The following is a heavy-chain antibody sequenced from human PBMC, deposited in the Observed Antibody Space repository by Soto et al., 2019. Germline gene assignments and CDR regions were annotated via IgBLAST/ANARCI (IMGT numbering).Heavy chain of an antibody. Sequence: EVQLLESGGGLVQPGGSLRLSCAASGFTFSNCAMAWVRQAPGKGLEWVSSIDNSGVFIYYADSVRGRFTISRDNSNNTLSLQLISLRVEDTAVYYCAQRSVGVIGYFDLWGRGTLVTASS. D-gene: IGHD2-21*01. CDR2: IDNSGVFI. J-gene: IGHJ2*01. CDR1: GFTFSNCA. CDR3: AQRSVGVIGYFDL. V-gene: IGHV3-23*01.